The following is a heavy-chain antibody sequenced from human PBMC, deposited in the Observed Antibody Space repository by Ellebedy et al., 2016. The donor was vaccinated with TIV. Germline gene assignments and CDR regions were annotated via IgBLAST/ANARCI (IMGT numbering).Heavy chain of an antibody. D-gene: IGHD1-14*01. V-gene: IGHV3-23*01. Sequence: PGGSLRLSCVASGFAFSTTAMSWVRQAPGKGLEWVAVMRGGSGRAFYADAVRGRFTISRDNSKNTVYLQMNSLRVDDTAIYFCAKDVKNQPPFHYWGQGTLVTVSS. J-gene: IGHJ4*02. CDR2: MRGGSGRA. CDR1: GFAFSTTA. CDR3: AKDVKNQPPFHY.